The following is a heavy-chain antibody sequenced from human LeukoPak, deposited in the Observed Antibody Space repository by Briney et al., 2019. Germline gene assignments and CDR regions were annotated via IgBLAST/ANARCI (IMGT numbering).Heavy chain of an antibody. J-gene: IGHJ4*02. Sequence: GGSLRLSCAASGFTFSRHSINWVRQAPGKGLEWVSSISSSSSYIYYADSVKGRFTISRDNSKNTLYLQMNSLRAEDTAVYYCAKVENYYGSGSYFVYWGQGTLVTVSS. D-gene: IGHD3-10*01. CDR1: GFTFSRHS. CDR3: AKVENYYGSGSYFVY. V-gene: IGHV3-21*04. CDR2: ISSSSSYI.